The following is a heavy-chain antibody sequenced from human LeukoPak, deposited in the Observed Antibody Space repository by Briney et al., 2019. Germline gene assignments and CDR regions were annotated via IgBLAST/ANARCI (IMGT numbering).Heavy chain of an antibody. CDR3: ARDQRYYYDSSGPYYFDY. Sequence: ASVKVSCKASGYTFTSYGISWVRQAPGQGLEWMGWISAYNGNTNYAQKLQGRVTMTTDTSTSTAYMELRSLRSDDTAVYYCARDQRYYYDSSGPYYFDYWGQGTLVTVSS. CDR2: ISAYNGNT. CDR1: GYTFTSYG. J-gene: IGHJ4*02. D-gene: IGHD3-22*01. V-gene: IGHV1-18*01.